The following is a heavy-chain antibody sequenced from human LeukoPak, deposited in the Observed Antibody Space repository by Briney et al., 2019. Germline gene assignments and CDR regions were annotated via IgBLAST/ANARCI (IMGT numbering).Heavy chain of an antibody. CDR1: GFTFSSYS. CDR2: ISSSSSTI. J-gene: IGHJ4*02. Sequence: GGSLRLSCAASGFTFSSYSMNWVRQAPGKGLEWVSYISSSSSTIYYADSVKGRFTISRDNAKNSLYLQMNSLRAEDTAVYYCARDGYYYDSSGGYDYWGQGTLVTVSS. V-gene: IGHV3-48*04. D-gene: IGHD3-22*01. CDR3: ARDGYYYDSSGGYDY.